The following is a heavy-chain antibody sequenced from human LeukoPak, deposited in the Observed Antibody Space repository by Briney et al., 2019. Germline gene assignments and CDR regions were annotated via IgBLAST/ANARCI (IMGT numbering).Heavy chain of an antibody. J-gene: IGHJ3*02. CDR3: ATEWIDSSGYYQSGGDAFDI. CDR1: GFTVSSNY. V-gene: IGHV3-53*03. D-gene: IGHD3-22*01. CDR2: IYSGGST. Sequence: GGSLSLSCAASGFTVSSNYMSWVRQPPGKGLEWVSVIYSGGSTYYADSVKGRFTISRDSSKNTLYLQMNSLRAEDTAVYYCATEWIDSSGYYQSGGDAFDIWGQGTMVTVSS.